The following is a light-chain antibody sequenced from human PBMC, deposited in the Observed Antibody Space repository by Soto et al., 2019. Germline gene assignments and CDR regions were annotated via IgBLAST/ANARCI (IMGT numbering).Light chain of an antibody. V-gene: IGLV2-14*03. J-gene: IGLJ3*02. Sequence: QSVLTQPASVSGSPGQSITISCTGTTSDVGGYNRVSWYQQHPGKAPTLMIKDVSNRPSGVSDRFSGSKSGNTASLTISGLEPEDEADYYCSSFTISSTGVFGGGTKLTVL. CDR1: TSDVGGYNR. CDR2: DVS. CDR3: SSFTISSTGV.